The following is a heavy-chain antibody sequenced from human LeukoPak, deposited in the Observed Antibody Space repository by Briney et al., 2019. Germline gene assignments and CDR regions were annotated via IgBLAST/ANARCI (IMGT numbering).Heavy chain of an antibody. Sequence: GASVKVSCKASGHTFASYGVTWVRQAPGQGPEWMAWISVYSGNTEYAQKFQDRVTLTADTSTSTVYMELRSLRSDDTAVYYCARDGWSLGPWGQGTLVTVSS. CDR2: ISVYSGNT. D-gene: IGHD2-8*01. J-gene: IGHJ5*02. V-gene: IGHV1-18*01. CDR3: ARDGWSLGP. CDR1: GHTFASYG.